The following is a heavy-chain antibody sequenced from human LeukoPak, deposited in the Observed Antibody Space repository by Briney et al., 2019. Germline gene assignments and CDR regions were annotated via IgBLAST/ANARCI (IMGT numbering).Heavy chain of an antibody. CDR2: IYSGGST. V-gene: IGHV3-66*01. Sequence: GGSLRLSCAASGFTVSSNYMSWVRQAPGKGLEWVSVIYSGGSTYYADSVKGRFTISRDNSKNTLYLQMNSLRAEDTAVYYCTRAEHSGSYHDAFDIWGQGTMVTVSS. D-gene: IGHD1-26*01. CDR1: GFTVSSNY. CDR3: TRAEHSGSYHDAFDI. J-gene: IGHJ3*02.